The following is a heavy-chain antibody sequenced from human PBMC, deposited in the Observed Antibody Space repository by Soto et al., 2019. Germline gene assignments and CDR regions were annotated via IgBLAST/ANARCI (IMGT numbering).Heavy chain of an antibody. CDR2: IIPIFCTA. CDR1: GGTFRRYA. Sequence: SVKVSCKASGGTFRRYAISWVRQAPGQGLERMGGIIPIFCTANYAQKFQGRVTITSDESTTTSYMELSGLRSEDSAVYYCARMFSGDYTFFFAYWGQGTLVTVSS. D-gene: IGHD4-17*01. J-gene: IGHJ4*02. CDR3: ARMFSGDYTFFFAY. V-gene: IGHV1-69*13.